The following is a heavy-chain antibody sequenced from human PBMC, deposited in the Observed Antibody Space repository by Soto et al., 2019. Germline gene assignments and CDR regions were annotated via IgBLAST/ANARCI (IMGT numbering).Heavy chain of an antibody. J-gene: IGHJ5*02. Sequence: ASVKVSCKASGYAFSSYSVSWVRQAPGQGLEWMGGIIPIFGTANYAQKFQGRVTITADESTSTAYMELSSLRSEDTAVYYCAREGGYDILTGYWCWFDPWGQGTLVTVSS. CDR2: IIPIFGTA. CDR3: AREGGYDILTGYWCWFDP. V-gene: IGHV1-69*13. CDR1: GYAFSSYS. D-gene: IGHD3-9*01.